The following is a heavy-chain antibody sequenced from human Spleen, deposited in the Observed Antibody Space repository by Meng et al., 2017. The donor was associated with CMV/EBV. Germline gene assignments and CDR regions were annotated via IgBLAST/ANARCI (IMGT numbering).Heavy chain of an antibody. Sequence: SVKVSCKASGGTFSSYTISWVRQAPGQGLEWMGRIIPILGMANYAQKFQGRVTMTRDTSISTAYMELSRLRSDDTAVYYCARVPSLLDIVVVPAAIGNWFDPWGQGTLVTVSS. V-gene: IGHV1-69*02. J-gene: IGHJ5*02. D-gene: IGHD2-2*01. CDR2: IIPILGMA. CDR1: GGTFSSYT. CDR3: ARVPSLLDIVVVPAAIGNWFDP.